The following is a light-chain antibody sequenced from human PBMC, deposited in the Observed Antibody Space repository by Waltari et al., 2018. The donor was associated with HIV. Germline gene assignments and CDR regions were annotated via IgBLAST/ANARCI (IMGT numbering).Light chain of an antibody. CDR3: CSYAGSSTLV. J-gene: IGLJ3*02. CDR2: EVS. Sequence: QSALTQPASVSGSLGPPITISCPGTSSDAWRSHLVSWYQQHPGKAPKLMIYEVSKRPSGVSNRFSGSKSGNTASLTISGLQAEDEADYYCCSYAGSSTLVFGGGTKLTVL. V-gene: IGLV2-23*02. CDR1: SSDAWRSHL.